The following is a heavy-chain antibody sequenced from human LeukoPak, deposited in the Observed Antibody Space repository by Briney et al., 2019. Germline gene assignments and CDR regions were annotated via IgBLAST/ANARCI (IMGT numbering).Heavy chain of an antibody. D-gene: IGHD4-17*01. J-gene: IGHJ4*02. CDR2: MNPNSGNT. Sequence: ASVKVSCKASGYTFTSYDVNWVRQATGQGLEWMGWMNPNSGNTGYAQKFQGRVTMTRNTSISTAYMELSSLRSEDTAVYYCARHRYYGDPPGGDYWGQGTLVTVSS. CDR1: GYTFTSYD. CDR3: ARHRYYGDPPGGDY. V-gene: IGHV1-8*01.